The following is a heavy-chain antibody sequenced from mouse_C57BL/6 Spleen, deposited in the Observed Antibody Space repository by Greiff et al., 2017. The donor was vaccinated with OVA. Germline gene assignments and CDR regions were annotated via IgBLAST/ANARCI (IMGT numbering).Heavy chain of an antibody. J-gene: IGHJ3*01. Sequence: QVQLQQSGAELVKPGASVKLSCKASGYTFTSYWMHWVKQRPGQGLEWIGMVHPNSGSTNYNEKFKSKATLTVDKSSSTAYMQLSSLTSEDSAVYYCARGQLRPWFAYWGQGTLVTVSA. D-gene: IGHD3-2*02. CDR3: ARGQLRPWFAY. CDR1: GYTFTSYW. CDR2: VHPNSGST. V-gene: IGHV1-64*01.